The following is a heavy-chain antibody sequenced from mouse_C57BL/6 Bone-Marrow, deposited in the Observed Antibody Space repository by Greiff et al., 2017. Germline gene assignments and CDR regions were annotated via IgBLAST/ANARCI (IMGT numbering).Heavy chain of an antibody. CDR3: ARDEGDSSGYAY. Sequence: EVQLVESGGGLVKPGGSLKLSCAASGFTFSSYAMSWVRQTPEKRLEWVATISDGGSYTYYPDNVKGRFTISRDNAKNNLYLQMSHLKSEDTAMDYCARDEGDSSGYAYGGQGTLVTVSA. V-gene: IGHV5-4*01. CDR2: ISDGGSYT. D-gene: IGHD3-2*02. CDR1: GFTFSSYA. J-gene: IGHJ3*01.